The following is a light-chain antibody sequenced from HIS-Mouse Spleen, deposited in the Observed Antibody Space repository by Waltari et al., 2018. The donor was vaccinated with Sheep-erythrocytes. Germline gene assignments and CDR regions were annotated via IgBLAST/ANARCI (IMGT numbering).Light chain of an antibody. CDR3: YSTDSSGNHRV. CDR1: KLGDKY. Sequence: SYELTQPPSVSVSPGQTASIPCSGDKLGDKYACWYQQKPGQSPVLVIYQDSKRPSGIPERFSGSNSGNTATLTISGTQAMDEADYYCYSTDSSGNHRVFGGGTK. CDR2: QDS. V-gene: IGLV3-1*01. J-gene: IGLJ2*01.